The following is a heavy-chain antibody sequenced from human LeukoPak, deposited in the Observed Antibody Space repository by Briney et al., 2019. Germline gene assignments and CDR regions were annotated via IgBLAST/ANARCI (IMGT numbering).Heavy chain of an antibody. CDR3: ARRAAGTGGVRYFDY. D-gene: IGHD6-13*01. V-gene: IGHV4-39*01. J-gene: IGHJ4*02. CDR2: IYYSGST. Sequence: PSQTLSLTCTVSGGSISSSSYYWGWIRQPPGKGLEWIGSIYYSGSTYYNPSLKSRVTISVDTSKNQFSLKLSSVTAADTAVYYCARRAAGTGGVRYFDYWGQGTLVTVSS. CDR1: GGSISSSSYY.